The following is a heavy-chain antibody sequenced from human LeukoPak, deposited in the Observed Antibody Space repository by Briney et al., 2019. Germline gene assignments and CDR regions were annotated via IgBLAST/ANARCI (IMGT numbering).Heavy chain of an antibody. Sequence: PGGSLRLSCAASGFTFSSYAMSWVRQAPGKGLECVSPVSGSGGSTYYADSVKGRFTISRDKSKNTMSLQMNSLRAEDTAVYYCAKSRVAVTMTAWGDAFDIWGQGTMVAVSS. CDR1: GFTFSSYA. CDR2: VSGSGGST. CDR3: AKSRVAVTMTAWGDAFDI. V-gene: IGHV3-23*01. J-gene: IGHJ3*02. D-gene: IGHD2-21*02.